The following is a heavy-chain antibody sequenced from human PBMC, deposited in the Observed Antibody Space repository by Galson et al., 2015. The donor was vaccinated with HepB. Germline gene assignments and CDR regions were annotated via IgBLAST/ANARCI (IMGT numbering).Heavy chain of an antibody. V-gene: IGHV3-66*01. Sequence: SLRLSCAASGFTVSTNYMSWVRQAPGKGLEGVSVIYSGGSTNYADSVKGRFTSSRDNSKNTVHLQMNSLRVEDTAVYYRAGGPYGDFSWGQGTLVTVSS. CDR3: AGGPYGDFS. D-gene: IGHD4-17*01. CDR2: IYSGGST. J-gene: IGHJ4*02. CDR1: GFTVSTNY.